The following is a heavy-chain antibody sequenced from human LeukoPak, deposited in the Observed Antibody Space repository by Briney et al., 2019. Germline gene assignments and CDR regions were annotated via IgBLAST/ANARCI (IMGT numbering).Heavy chain of an antibody. D-gene: IGHD3-9*01. Sequence: PSETLSLTCTVSGGSISSSXYXXXWIRQPXXXXXXXXXXXXYSGSXYXNPSLKXXXXXPVDTSKNQFSLKLSSVTAAXTPVYYCARPYYDILTGYPYNWFDPWGQGTLVTVSS. J-gene: IGHJ5*02. CDR3: ARPYYDILTGYPYNWFDP. V-gene: IGHV4-39*01. CDR2: XXYSGSX. CDR1: GGSISSSXYX.